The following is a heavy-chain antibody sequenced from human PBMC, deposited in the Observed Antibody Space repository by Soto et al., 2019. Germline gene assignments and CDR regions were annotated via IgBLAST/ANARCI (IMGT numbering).Heavy chain of an antibody. J-gene: IGHJ4*02. CDR2: IYWDDDK. CDR1: GFSLTTSGVG. D-gene: IGHD3-3*01. V-gene: IGHV2-5*02. Sequence: QITLNESGPTPVKPRQTLTLTCTFSGFSLTTSGVGVGWIRQSPGKAPEWLALIYWDDDKRYSPSLKSRLTITKDTSENRVVLTMADLDPADTATYYCAHRVLRTVFGLVTTTAIYFDFWGQGTPVAVSS. CDR3: AHRVLRTVFGLVTTTAIYFDF.